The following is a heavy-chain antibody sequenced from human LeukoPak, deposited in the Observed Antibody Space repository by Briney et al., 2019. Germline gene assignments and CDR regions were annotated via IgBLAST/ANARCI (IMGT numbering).Heavy chain of an antibody. V-gene: IGHV3-66*01. CDR1: GFTVSSNY. CDR3: AVWEYYYGSSGYYNGYFDY. CDR2: IYSGGST. D-gene: IGHD3-22*01. Sequence: PGGSLRLSCAASGFTVSSNYMSWVRQAPGKGLEWVSVIYSGGSTYYADSVKGRFTISRDNSKNTLYLQMNSLRAEDTAVYYCAVWEYYYGSSGYYNGYFDYWGQGTLITVSS. J-gene: IGHJ4*02.